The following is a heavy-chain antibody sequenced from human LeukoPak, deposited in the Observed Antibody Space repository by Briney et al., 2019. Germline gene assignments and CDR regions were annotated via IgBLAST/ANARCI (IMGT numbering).Heavy chain of an antibody. D-gene: IGHD3-10*01. V-gene: IGHV7-4-1*02. J-gene: IGHJ3*02. CDR3: ASWAYGSGSYYNEDAFDI. Sequence: ASVKVSCKASGYTFTSYAMNWVRQAPGQGLEWMGWINTNTGNPTYAQGFTGRFVFSLDTSVSTAYLQISSLKAEDTAVYYCASWAYGSGSYYNEDAFDIWGQGTMVTVSS. CDR2: INTNTGNP. CDR1: GYTFTSYA.